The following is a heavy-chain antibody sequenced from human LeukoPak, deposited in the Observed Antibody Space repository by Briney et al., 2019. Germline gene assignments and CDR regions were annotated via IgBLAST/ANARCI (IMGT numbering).Heavy chain of an antibody. J-gene: IGHJ4*02. Sequence: PGGSLRLSCAASGFDFSHYGMSWVRQAPGKGLEWVSAISGSGGSTYYADSVKGRFTISRDNSKNTLYLQMNSLRAEDTAVYYCAKDGPQSEYQPLGSSDYWGQGTLVTVSS. CDR2: ISGSGGST. V-gene: IGHV3-23*01. CDR1: GFDFSHYG. D-gene: IGHD2-2*01. CDR3: AKDGPQSEYQPLGSSDY.